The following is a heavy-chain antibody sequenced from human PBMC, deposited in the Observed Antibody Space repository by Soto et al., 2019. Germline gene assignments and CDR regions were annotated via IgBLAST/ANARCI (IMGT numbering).Heavy chain of an antibody. CDR1: GFTFSSYG. D-gene: IGHD4-17*01. J-gene: IGHJ6*02. Sequence: GGSLRLSCAASGFTFSSYGMHWVRQAPGKGLEWVAVIWYDGSNKYYADSVKGRFTISRDNSKNTLYLQMNSLRAEDTAVYYCARDQASDYGGNSGPNYYYYGMDVWGQGTTVTVSS. CDR3: ARDQASDYGGNSGPNYYYYGMDV. CDR2: IWYDGSNK. V-gene: IGHV3-33*01.